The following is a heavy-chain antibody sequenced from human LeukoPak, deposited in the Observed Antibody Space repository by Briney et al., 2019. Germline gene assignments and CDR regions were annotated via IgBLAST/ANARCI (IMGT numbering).Heavy chain of an antibody. CDR2: ISGTGGAT. J-gene: IGHJ5*01. D-gene: IGHD2-21*01. CDR3: VKDPRDTYGTNWFVS. CDR1: GFSFGNYA. Sequence: GGSLRLSCVASGFSFGNYAMSWVRQPPGKGLQWVSQISGTGGATWYAGFARDRFTISRDNSKKTLYLQMSGLRVEDTAMYYCVKDPRDTYGTNWFVSWGQGTLLIVSS. V-gene: IGHV3-23*01.